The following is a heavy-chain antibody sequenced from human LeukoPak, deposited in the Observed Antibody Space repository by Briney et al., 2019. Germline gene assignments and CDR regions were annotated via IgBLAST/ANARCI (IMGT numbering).Heavy chain of an antibody. CDR3: ARGPPMYSYGRSAYPYDYFEY. J-gene: IGHJ4*02. CDR1: GFTFSSFA. V-gene: IGHV3-30*04. CDR2: ILYDGSNK. Sequence: GGSLRLSCAASGFTFSSFAMHWVRQAPGKGLEWVALILYDGSNKYYAESVKGRFSISRDNSKNTLYLQMNSLRAEDTAVYFCARGPPMYSYGRSAYPYDYFEYWGQGTLVTVSS. D-gene: IGHD3-22*01.